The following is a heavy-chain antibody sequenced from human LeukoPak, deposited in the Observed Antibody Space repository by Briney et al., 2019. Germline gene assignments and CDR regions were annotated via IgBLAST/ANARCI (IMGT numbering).Heavy chain of an antibody. CDR3: AREGGPRGYSYYFDY. V-gene: IGHV3-66*01. J-gene: IGHJ4*02. CDR2: IYSGGST. D-gene: IGHD5-18*01. CDR1: GFTVSSNY. Sequence: PGGSLRLSCAASGFTVSSNYMSWVRQAPGKGLEWVSVIYSGGSTYYADSVKGRFTISRDNSKNTLYLQMNSLRAEDTAVYYCAREGGPRGYSYYFDYWGQGTLVTVSS.